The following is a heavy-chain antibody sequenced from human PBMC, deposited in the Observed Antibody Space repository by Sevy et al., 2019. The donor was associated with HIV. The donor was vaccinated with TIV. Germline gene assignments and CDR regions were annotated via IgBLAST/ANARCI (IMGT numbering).Heavy chain of an antibody. CDR3: SRGLYYYDTRGHQEPGDY. CDR2: MNSDGSST. D-gene: IGHD3-22*01. Sequence: GGSLRLSCAASGITLTPYWMHWVRQVPGKGRGWVSRMNSDGSSTSYGESEKGRFTISRDNGKNTLYLQMQSLRVEDTAVYFCSRGLYYYDTRGHQEPGDYWGQGVLVTVSS. J-gene: IGHJ4*02. V-gene: IGHV3-74*01. CDR1: GITLTPYW.